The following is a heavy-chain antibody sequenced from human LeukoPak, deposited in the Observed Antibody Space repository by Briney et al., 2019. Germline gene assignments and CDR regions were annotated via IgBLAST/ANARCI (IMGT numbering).Heavy chain of an antibody. J-gene: IGHJ5*01. CDR1: GGSISSGDYY. Sequence: SETLSLTCTVSGGSISSGDYYWSWIRQPPGKGLEWIAYMYYSGSTYYNPSLKSRVTMSADTSKNQLSLKLSSVTLADTAVYYCARWAWIQLWRAWFRSLGQGTLVTVS. V-gene: IGHV4-30-4*01. CDR3: ARWAWIQLWRAWFRS. CDR2: MYYSGST. D-gene: IGHD5-18*01.